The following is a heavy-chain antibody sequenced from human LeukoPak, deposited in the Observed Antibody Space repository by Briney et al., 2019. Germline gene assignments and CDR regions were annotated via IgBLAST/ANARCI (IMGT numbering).Heavy chain of an antibody. Sequence: ASVKVSCKASGYTFTSYYMHWVRQAPGQGLEWMGIINPSGGSTSYAQKFQGRVTMTRDTSTSTVYMELSSLRSEDTAVYYCAIIRGSYYRGHDAFDIWGQGTMVTVSS. D-gene: IGHD1-26*01. CDR3: AIIRGSYYRGHDAFDI. CDR1: GYTFTSYY. V-gene: IGHV1-46*01. J-gene: IGHJ3*02. CDR2: INPSGGST.